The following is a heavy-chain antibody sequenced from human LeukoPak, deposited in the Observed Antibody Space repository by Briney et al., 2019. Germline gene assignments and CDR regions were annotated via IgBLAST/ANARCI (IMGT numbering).Heavy chain of an antibody. CDR3: ARDNGDFPRAFDI. V-gene: IGHV1-69*05. Sequence: GASVKVSCKASGGTFSSYAISWVRQAPGQGLEWMGRIIPIFGTANYAQKFQGRVTITTDESTSTAYMELGSLRSEDTAMYYCARDNGDFPRAFDIWGQGTMVTVSS. CDR2: IIPIFGTA. J-gene: IGHJ3*02. CDR1: GGTFSSYA. D-gene: IGHD4-17*01.